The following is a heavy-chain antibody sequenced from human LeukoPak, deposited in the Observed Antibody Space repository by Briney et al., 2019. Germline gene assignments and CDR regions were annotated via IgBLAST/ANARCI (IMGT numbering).Heavy chain of an antibody. CDR2: INHSGST. V-gene: IGHV4-34*01. Sequence: PSETLSLTCAVYGGSFSGYYWSWIRQPPGKGLEWIGEINHSGSTNYNPSLKSRVTISVDTSKNQFSLKLSSVTAADTAVYYCARRIQLWAYYYYYYMDVWGKGTTVTISS. D-gene: IGHD5-18*01. CDR1: GGSFSGYY. J-gene: IGHJ6*03. CDR3: ARRIQLWAYYYYYYMDV.